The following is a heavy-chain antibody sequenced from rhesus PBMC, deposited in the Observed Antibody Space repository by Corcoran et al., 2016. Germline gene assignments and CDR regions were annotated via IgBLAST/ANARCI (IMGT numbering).Heavy chain of an antibody. Sequence: QVQLQESGPGLVQPSETLSLTCAVSGGSISSGYYSWRWIRQPPGKGLEWIGSITYSGSTIYNPSRHGPVTSSRDTSKNRCSLKRSSGTAADSAVYYWTREPGVPSGYTGGWFDAFDYWGQGLRVTVSS. V-gene: IGHV4-122*02. D-gene: IGHD6-31*01. CDR3: TREPGVPSGYTGGWFDAFDY. CDR1: GGSISSGYYS. CDR2: ITYSGST. J-gene: IGHJ3*01.